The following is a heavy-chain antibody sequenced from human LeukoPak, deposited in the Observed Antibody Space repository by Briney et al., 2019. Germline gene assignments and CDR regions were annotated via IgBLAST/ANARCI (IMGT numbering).Heavy chain of an antibody. J-gene: IGHJ6*03. Sequence: SETLSLTCTVSGGSISSYYWSWIRQPPGKGLEWIGYIYYSGSTNYNPSLKSRVTISVDTSKNQFSLKLSSVAAADTAVYYCARGLSYSYYYMDVWGKGTTVTISS. D-gene: IGHD6-19*01. CDR3: ARGLSYSYYYMDV. CDR2: IYYSGST. CDR1: GGSISSYY. V-gene: IGHV4-59*01.